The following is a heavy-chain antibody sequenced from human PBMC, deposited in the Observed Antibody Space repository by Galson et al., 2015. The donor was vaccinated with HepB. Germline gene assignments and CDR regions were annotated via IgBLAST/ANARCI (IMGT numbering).Heavy chain of an antibody. CDR2: IKSKTDGGTT. J-gene: IGHJ4*02. CDR1: GFTFSNAW. V-gene: IGHV3-15*01. Sequence: SLRLSCAASGFTFSNAWMSWVRQAPGKGLEWVGRIKSKTDGGTTDYAAPVKGRFTILRDDSKNTLYLQMNSLKTEDTAVYYCTTYYYDSSGFDYWGQGTLVTVSS. D-gene: IGHD3-22*01. CDR3: TTYYYDSSGFDY.